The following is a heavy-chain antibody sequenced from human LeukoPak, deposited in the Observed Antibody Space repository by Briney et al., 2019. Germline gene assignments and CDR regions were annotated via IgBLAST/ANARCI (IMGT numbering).Heavy chain of an antibody. V-gene: IGHV4-30-4*08. CDR1: GGSISSGDYY. Sequence: PSQTLSLTCTVSGGSISSGDYYWSWIRQHPGRGLEWIGYINYSGSTYYNPSLKSRVTISVDTSKNQFSLKLSSVTAADTAVYYCARVEVFVVVPAAIHYYYMDVWGKGTTVTVSS. CDR3: ARVEVFVVVPAAIHYYYMDV. D-gene: IGHD2-2*02. CDR2: INYSGST. J-gene: IGHJ6*03.